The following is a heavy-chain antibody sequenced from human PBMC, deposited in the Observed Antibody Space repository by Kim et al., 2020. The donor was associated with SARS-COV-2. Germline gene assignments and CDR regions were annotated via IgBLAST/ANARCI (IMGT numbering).Heavy chain of an antibody. CDR2: INHSGST. Sequence: SETLSLTCAVYGGSFSGYYWSWIRQPPGKGLEWIGEINHSGSTNYNPSLKSRVTISVDTSKNQFSLKLSSVTAADTAVYYCARGHTYYYGSGSRSTSLGYWGQGTLVTVSS. CDR3: ARGHTYYYGSGSRSTSLGY. J-gene: IGHJ4*02. CDR1: GGSFSGYY. D-gene: IGHD3-10*01. V-gene: IGHV4-34*01.